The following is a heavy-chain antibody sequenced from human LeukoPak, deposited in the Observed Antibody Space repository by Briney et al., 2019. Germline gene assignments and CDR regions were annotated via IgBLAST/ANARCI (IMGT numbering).Heavy chain of an antibody. CDR2: INPNSGGT. CDR1: GYSFATYG. CDR3: ARAESDVGLNGNYYYYYMDV. D-gene: IGHD1-1*01. J-gene: IGHJ6*03. V-gene: IGHV1-2*02. Sequence: GASVKVSCKPSGYSFATYGINWVRQAPGQGLEWMGWINPNSGGTNYAQKFQGRVTMTRDTSTSTAYMELSSLRSEDTAVYYCARAESDVGLNGNYYYYYMDVWGKGTTVTVSS.